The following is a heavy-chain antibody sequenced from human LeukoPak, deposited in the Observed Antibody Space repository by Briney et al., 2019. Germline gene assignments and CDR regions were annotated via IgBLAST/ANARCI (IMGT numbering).Heavy chain of an antibody. Sequence: GGSLRLSCAASGFTFSSYGMHWVRQAPGKGLEWVAVISYDGSNTYYADSVKGQFIISGDNSKNTLYLQMNSLRAEDTAVYYCAREGMTTVTTDAFDIWGQGTMVTVSS. CDR1: GFTFSSYG. D-gene: IGHD4-17*01. CDR2: ISYDGSNT. V-gene: IGHV3-30*03. CDR3: AREGMTTVTTDAFDI. J-gene: IGHJ3*02.